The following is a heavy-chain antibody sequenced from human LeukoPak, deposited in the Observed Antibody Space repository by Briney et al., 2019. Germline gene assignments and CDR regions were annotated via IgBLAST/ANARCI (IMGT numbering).Heavy chain of an antibody. CDR1: GLSFSSYS. D-gene: IGHD5-18*01. J-gene: IGHJ4*02. Sequence: GGSLRLSCAGSGLSFSSYSMSWVRQAPGKGLEWVSVISASGGTTYYADSVKGRFTISRDNSKNTLHLQMNSLRAEDTAVYYCAKRSDGYSGFDYWGQGTLVTLSS. CDR3: AKRSDGYSGFDY. CDR2: ISASGGTT. V-gene: IGHV3-23*01.